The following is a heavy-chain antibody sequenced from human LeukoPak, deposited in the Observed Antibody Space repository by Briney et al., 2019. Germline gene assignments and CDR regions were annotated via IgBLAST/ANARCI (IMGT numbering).Heavy chain of an antibody. J-gene: IGHJ4*02. V-gene: IGHV1-2*02. D-gene: IGHD2-21*02. CDR2: INPNSGGT. Sequence: GASVTVSCKASGYSFTGYYIHWVRQAPGQGLEWMGWINPNSGGTNYAQKFQDRVTMTRDTSISTAYMELSRLRSDDTAFYYCSRDLRGTADYWGQGTLVTVSA. CDR1: GYSFTGYY. CDR3: SRDLRGTADY.